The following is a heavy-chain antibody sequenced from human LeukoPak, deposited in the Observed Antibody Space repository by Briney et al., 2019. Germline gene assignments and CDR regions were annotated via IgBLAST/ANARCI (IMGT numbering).Heavy chain of an antibody. CDR2: IGPTGTDR. CDR1: GFTFSSCG. CDR3: ARSPLIAARPFDY. D-gene: IGHD6-6*01. V-gene: IGHV3-21*04. Sequence: GGSLRLSCAASGFTFSSCGFNWVRQAPGKGLEWVSSIGPTGTDRYYADSVRGRFTISRDNSKNTLYLQMNSLRAEDTAVYYCARSPLIAARPFDYWGQGTLVTVSS. J-gene: IGHJ4*02.